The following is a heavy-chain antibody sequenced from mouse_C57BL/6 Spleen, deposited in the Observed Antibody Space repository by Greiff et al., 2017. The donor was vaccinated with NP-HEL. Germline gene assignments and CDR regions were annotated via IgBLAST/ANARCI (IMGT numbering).Heavy chain of an antibody. CDR3: TILQLRAY. CDR1: GFNIKDDY. Sequence: EVKVEESGAELVRPGASVKLSCTASGFNIKDDYMHWVKQRPEQGLEWIGWIDPENGDTEYASKFQGKATITADTSSNTAYLQLSSLTSEDTAVYYCTILQLRAYWGQGTLVTVSA. V-gene: IGHV14-4*01. D-gene: IGHD3-2*02. J-gene: IGHJ3*01. CDR2: IDPENGDT.